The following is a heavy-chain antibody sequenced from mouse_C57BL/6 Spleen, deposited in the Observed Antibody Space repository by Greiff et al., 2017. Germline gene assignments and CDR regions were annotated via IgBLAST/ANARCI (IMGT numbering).Heavy chain of an antibody. V-gene: IGHV1-55*01. Sequence: QVQLQQPGAELVKPGASVKMSCKASGYTFTSYWITWVKQRPGQGLEWIGDIYPGSGSTNYNEKFKSKATLTVDTSSSPAYMQLSRLTSEDSAVYYCARKGIYYDYDEGYFDDWGQGTTLTVSS. CDR2: IYPGSGST. D-gene: IGHD2-4*01. J-gene: IGHJ2*01. CDR1: GYTFTSYW. CDR3: ARKGIYYDYDEGYFDD.